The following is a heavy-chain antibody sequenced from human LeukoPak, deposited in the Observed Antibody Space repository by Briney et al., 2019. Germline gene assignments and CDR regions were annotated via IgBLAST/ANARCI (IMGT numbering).Heavy chain of an antibody. CDR1: GLTFSSYG. CDR3: ARDVTPHIVVVTPFGYGG. V-gene: IGHV3-48*01. Sequence: TGGSLRLPCPASGLTFSSYGRNWFGRPPGKGREGASYIISSSSTIYYADSVKGRFTISRDNTKNSLYLQMNSLRAEDTAVYFCARDVTPHIVVVTPFGYGGWGHRTTVT. J-gene: IGHJ6*01. CDR2: IISSSSTI. D-gene: IGHD2-21*02.